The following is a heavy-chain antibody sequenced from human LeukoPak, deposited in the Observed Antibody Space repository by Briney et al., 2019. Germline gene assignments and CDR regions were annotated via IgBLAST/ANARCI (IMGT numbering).Heavy chain of an antibody. J-gene: IGHJ4*02. CDR3: AVLGYCSSTSCYTGLY. Sequence: ASVKVSCKASGYTFTSYYMHWVRQAPGQGLEWMGIINPSGGSTSYAQKFQGRVTMTRDTSTSTVYMELSSLRSEDTAVYYCAVLGYCSSTSCYTGLYWGQGTLVTVSS. V-gene: IGHV1-46*01. D-gene: IGHD2-2*02. CDR1: GYTFTSYY. CDR2: INPSGGST.